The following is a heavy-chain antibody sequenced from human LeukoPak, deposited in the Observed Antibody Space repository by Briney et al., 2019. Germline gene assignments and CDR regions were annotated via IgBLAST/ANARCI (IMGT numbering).Heavy chain of an antibody. CDR1: GGSISSGSYY. V-gene: IGHV4-61*02. CDR2: IYTSGST. D-gene: IGHD2-2*01. CDR3: ARGDSPAAKAFDI. Sequence: SQTLSLTCTVSGGSISSGSYYWSWIRQPAGKGLEWIGRIYTSGSTNYNPSLKSRVTISVDTSKNQFSLKLSSVTAADTAVYYCARGDSPAAKAFDIWGQGTMVTVSS. J-gene: IGHJ3*02.